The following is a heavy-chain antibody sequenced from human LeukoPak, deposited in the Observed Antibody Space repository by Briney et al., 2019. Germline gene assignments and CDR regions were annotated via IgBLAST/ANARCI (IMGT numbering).Heavy chain of an antibody. V-gene: IGHV4-39*01. D-gene: IGHD3-10*01. CDR3: ARHRFGGFYYFDY. J-gene: IGHJ4*02. Sequence: SETLSLTYTVSGGSISSSSYFWGWIRQPPGKGLEWIGSIYYSGSTYYNPSLKSRVTISVDTSKNQFSLKLTSVTASDTAVYYCARHRFGGFYYFDYWGQGTLVTVSS. CDR2: IYYSGST. CDR1: GGSISSSSYF.